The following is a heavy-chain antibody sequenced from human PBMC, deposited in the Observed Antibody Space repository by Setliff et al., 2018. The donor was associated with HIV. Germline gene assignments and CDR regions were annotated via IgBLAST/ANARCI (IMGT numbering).Heavy chain of an antibody. V-gene: IGHV1-18*01. CDR1: GYIFISYG. J-gene: IGHJ4*02. Sequence: ASVKVSCKASGYIFISYGFCWVRQAPGQGLEWMGWISAYSGNTNYAQQLQGRVTMTTGTSTSTAYMELRSLRSDDTAVYYCARQATFGGRIDYWGQGTLVTVSS. CDR3: ARQATFGGRIDY. D-gene: IGHD3-16*01. CDR2: ISAYSGNT.